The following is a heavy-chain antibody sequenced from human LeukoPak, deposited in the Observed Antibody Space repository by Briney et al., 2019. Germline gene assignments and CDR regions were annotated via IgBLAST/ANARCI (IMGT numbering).Heavy chain of an antibody. CDR1: GFTFSSYS. D-gene: IGHD3-10*01. Sequence: GRSLRLSCAASGFTFSSYSMNWVRQAPGKGLEWVSSISSSSSYIYYADSVKGRFTISRDNAKNSLYLQMNSLRAEDTAVYYCARDPAAWFGDIWFDPWGQGTLVTVSS. J-gene: IGHJ5*02. CDR3: ARDPAAWFGDIWFDP. CDR2: ISSSSSYI. V-gene: IGHV3-21*01.